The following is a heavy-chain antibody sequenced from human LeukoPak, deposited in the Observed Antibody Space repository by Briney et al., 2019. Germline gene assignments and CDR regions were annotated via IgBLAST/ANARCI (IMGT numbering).Heavy chain of an antibody. CDR2: ISSDGNDK. D-gene: IGHD5-12*01. J-gene: IGHJ4*02. CDR3: TTKELRGNRGDDYED. CDR1: GVTFSRYG. Sequence: QPGGSLRLFCAASGVTFSRYGMHWVRQAAGKGLEWVALISSDGNDKLYGDSVKGRFTNTSGDSKSTLYLQMNSQRAEETAGYYCTTKELRGNRGDDYEDWGQGTLVTASS. V-gene: IGHV3-30*03.